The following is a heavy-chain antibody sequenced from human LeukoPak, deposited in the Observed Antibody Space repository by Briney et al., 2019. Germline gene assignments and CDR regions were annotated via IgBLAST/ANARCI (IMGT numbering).Heavy chain of an antibody. J-gene: IGHJ4*02. CDR1: GFTFSSYW. V-gene: IGHV3-7*01. D-gene: IGHD3-10*01. Sequence: PGGSLRLSCAASGFTFSSYWMSWVRQAPGKGLEWVANIKQDGSEKYYVDSVKGRFTISRDNAKNSLYLQMNSLRAEDTAVYYCARDLRDVEDEEAGITMVRGVTLGFRPGDYWGQGTLVTVSS. CDR3: ARDLRDVEDEEAGITMVRGVTLGFRPGDY. CDR2: IKQDGSEK.